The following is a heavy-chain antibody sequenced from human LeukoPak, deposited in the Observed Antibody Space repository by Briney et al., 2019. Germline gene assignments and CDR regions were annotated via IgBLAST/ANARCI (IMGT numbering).Heavy chain of an antibody. CDR2: ISSSSSYI. CDR3: ARARLTDYVWGRRTFDI. D-gene: IGHD3-16*01. J-gene: IGHJ3*02. V-gene: IGHV3-21*01. Sequence: GGSLRLSCAASGFTFSSYSMHWVRQAPGKGLEWVSSISSSSSYIHYADSVKGRFTISRDNAKKSLYLQMNSLRAEDTAVYYCARARLTDYVWGRRTFDIWGQGTMVTISS. CDR1: GFTFSSYS.